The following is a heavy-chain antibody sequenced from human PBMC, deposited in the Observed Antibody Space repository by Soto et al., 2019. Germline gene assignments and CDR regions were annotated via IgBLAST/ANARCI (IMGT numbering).Heavy chain of an antibody. D-gene: IGHD3-16*01. CDR3: ARHFGSWVREIDF. Sequence: SETLSLTCTVSGGSISSGTSYWSWIRQRPGKGLEWIGYIFYSGSFYYTPSLRGRVMILADTSKNQFTLRLSSVTAADTAVYYCARHFGSWVREIDFWGRGTLVTVSS. CDR2: IFYSGSF. J-gene: IGHJ4*02. CDR1: GGSISSGTSY. V-gene: IGHV4-31*03.